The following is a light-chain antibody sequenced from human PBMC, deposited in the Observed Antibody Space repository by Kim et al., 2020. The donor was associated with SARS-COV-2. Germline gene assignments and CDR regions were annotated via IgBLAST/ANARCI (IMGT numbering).Light chain of an antibody. J-gene: IGLJ7*01. CDR2: DND. V-gene: IGLV1-51*01. CDR3: GTWDSSLRGAV. Sequence: QSVLTQPPSVSAAPGQKVTISCSGSGSNIGNNYVSWYQQLPGTAPKLLIYDNDKRPSGIPDRFSGSKSDTSATLGITGLQTGDEADYYCGTWDSSLRGAVFGGGTQLTVL. CDR1: GSNIGNNY.